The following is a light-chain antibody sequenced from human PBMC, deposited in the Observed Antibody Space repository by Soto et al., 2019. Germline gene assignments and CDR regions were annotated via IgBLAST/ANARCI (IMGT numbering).Light chain of an antibody. Sequence: QSVLTQPASVSGSPGQSITISCTGTSSDVGAYNYVSWYQHHPGKAPKLMIYDVSNRPSGVSNRFSGSKSGNTASLTISGLQVEDEADYYCNSFTTSSTLVFGGATKVTVL. CDR2: DVS. V-gene: IGLV2-14*03. CDR1: SSDVGAYNY. CDR3: NSFTTSSTLV. J-gene: IGLJ2*01.